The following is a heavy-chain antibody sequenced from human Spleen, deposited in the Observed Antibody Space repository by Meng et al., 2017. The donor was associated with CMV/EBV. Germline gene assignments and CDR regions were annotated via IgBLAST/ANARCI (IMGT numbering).Heavy chain of an antibody. CDR3: ARIRRVAGTYYYYYGMDV. CDR2: ILPVLDLT. J-gene: IGHJ6*02. Sequence: SVKVSCEASGGNFNGYTISWVRQAPGQGLEWMGRILPVLDLTNYPQKFQGRVTITADKSTSTAYMELRSLRSEDTAVYYCARIRRVAGTYYYYYGMDVWGQGTTVTVSS. V-gene: IGHV1-69*02. D-gene: IGHD6-19*01. CDR1: GGNFNGYT.